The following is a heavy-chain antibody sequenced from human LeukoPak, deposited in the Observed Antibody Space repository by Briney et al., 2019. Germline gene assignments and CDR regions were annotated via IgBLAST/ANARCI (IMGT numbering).Heavy chain of an antibody. J-gene: IGHJ6*02. CDR3: ARGRYSSGSETYYYYGMDV. CDR1: GFTFSSYD. V-gene: IGHV3-13*04. D-gene: IGHD3-22*01. Sequence: GGSLRLSCAASGFTFSSYDMHWVRQATGKGLEWVSAIGTAGDTYYPGSVKGRFTISRENARNSLYRQMNSLRAGDTAVYYCARGRYSSGSETYYYYGMDVWGQGATVTVSS. CDR2: IGTAGDT.